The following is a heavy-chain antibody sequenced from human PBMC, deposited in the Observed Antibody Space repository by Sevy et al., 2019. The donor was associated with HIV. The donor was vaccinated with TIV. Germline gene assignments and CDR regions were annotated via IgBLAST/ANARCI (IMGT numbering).Heavy chain of an antibody. CDR1: GFTVSSNY. J-gene: IGHJ6*04. Sequence: GGSLRLSYAASGFTVSSNYMSWVRQAPGKGLEWVSVIYNGGSTYYADSVKGRFTISRDNSKNTLYLQMNSLRAEDAAVYYCARDGGSRGMDVWGKGTTVTVSS. V-gene: IGHV3-66*02. CDR3: ARDGGSRGMDV. CDR2: IYNGGST. D-gene: IGHD6-13*01.